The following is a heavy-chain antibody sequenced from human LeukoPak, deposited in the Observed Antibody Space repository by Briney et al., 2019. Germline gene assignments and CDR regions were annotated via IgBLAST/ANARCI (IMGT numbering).Heavy chain of an antibody. CDR1: GYTFTSYG. CDR2: ISAYNGNT. CDR3: ARAFVHYDILTGYYVY. J-gene: IGHJ4*02. Sequence: ASVKVSCKASGYTFTSYGISWVRQAPGQGLEWMGCISAYNGNTNYAQKLQGRVTMTTDTSTSTAYMELRSLRSDDTAVYYCARAFVHYDILTGYYVYWDQGTLVTVSS. D-gene: IGHD3-9*01. V-gene: IGHV1-18*01.